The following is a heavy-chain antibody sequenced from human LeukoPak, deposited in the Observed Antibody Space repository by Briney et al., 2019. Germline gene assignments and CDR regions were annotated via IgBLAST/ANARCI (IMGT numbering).Heavy chain of an antibody. Sequence: PGGSLRLSCAASGFTFSSYWMHWVRQAPGKGLVWVSRINSDGSSTSYADSVKGRFTISRDNAKNTLYLQMNSLRAEDTAVYYCARGWDRELLWFGELSGDAFDIWGQGTMVTVSS. V-gene: IGHV3-74*01. CDR1: GFTFSSYW. CDR2: INSDGSST. CDR3: ARGWDRELLWFGELSGDAFDI. D-gene: IGHD3-10*01. J-gene: IGHJ3*02.